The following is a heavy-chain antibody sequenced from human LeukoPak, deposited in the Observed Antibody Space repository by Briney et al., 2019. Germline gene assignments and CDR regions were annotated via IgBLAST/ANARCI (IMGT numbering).Heavy chain of an antibody. CDR1: GFTFSSYS. Sequence: GGSLRLSCAASGFTFSSYSMNWVRQAPGKGLEWVSAISSGSSYIYYADSVKGRFTVSRDNAKNSLYLQMSSLRAEDTAVYYCARDRSRVSDYWGQGTLVTVSS. CDR2: ISSGSSYI. V-gene: IGHV3-21*01. CDR3: ARDRSRVSDY. J-gene: IGHJ4*02.